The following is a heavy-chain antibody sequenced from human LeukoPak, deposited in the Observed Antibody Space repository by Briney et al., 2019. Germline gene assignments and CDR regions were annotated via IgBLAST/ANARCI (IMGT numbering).Heavy chain of an antibody. D-gene: IGHD3-3*01. J-gene: IGHJ4*02. CDR3: AKGRFWSGYYTPPY. CDR1: GFTFSNYA. V-gene: IGHV3-23*01. CDR2: ISGTGGST. Sequence: GWSLRLSCAASGFTFSNYAMSWVRQAPGKGLECVSCISGTGGSTYYADSVKGRFTISRDNSKNTLYLQMNSLRAEDTAVYYCAKGRFWSGYYTPPYWGQGTLVTVSS.